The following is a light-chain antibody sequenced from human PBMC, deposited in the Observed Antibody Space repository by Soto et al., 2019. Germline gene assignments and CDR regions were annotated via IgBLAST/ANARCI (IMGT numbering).Light chain of an antibody. Sequence: DIPMTQSPSTLSGSVGDRVTITCRASQTISSWLAWYQQKPGQAPKLLIYKASTWTSGVPSRFSGSGSGTEFTLTISSLQPDDFATYYCQHYNSYSEAFGQGTKVELK. CDR3: QHYNSYSEA. CDR2: KAS. V-gene: IGKV1-5*03. CDR1: QTISSW. J-gene: IGKJ1*01.